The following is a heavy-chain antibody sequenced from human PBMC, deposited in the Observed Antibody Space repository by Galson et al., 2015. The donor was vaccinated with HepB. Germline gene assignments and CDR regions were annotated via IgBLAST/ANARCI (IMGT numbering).Heavy chain of an antibody. Sequence: SVKVSCKASGSTFTSNGITWVRQAPGQGLEWMGWISPNNGNTNYAQKLRGRVTMTTDTFTSTAYVELRSLKSDDTAVYYCARGGMGGMDVWGQGTTVTVSS. CDR1: GSTFTSNG. CDR2: ISPNNGNT. J-gene: IGHJ6*02. V-gene: IGHV1-18*04. D-gene: IGHD3-16*01. CDR3: ARGGMGGMDV.